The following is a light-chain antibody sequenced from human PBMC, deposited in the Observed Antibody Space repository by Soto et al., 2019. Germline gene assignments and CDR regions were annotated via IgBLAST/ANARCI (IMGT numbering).Light chain of an antibody. CDR2: LGS. J-gene: IGKJ3*01. CDR3: MQALQTPLFT. Sequence: DIVMTQSPLSLPVTPGEPASISCRSSQSLLHSNGYNYLDWYRQKPGQSPQLLIYLGSNRASGVPDRFSGSGSGTDFTLKISRVEAEDVGVYYCMQALQTPLFTFGPGTKVDIK. V-gene: IGKV2-28*01. CDR1: QSLLHSNGYNY.